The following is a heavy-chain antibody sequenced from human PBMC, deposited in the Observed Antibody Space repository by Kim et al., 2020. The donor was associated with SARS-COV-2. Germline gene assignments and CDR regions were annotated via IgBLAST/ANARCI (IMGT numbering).Heavy chain of an antibody. CDR3: AKDRKSIAAAGGAFDI. J-gene: IGHJ3*02. D-gene: IGHD6-13*01. Sequence: VKGRFSISRNNSKNTRNLEMNSLRAEDTAVYYCAKDRKSIAAAGGAFDIWGQGTMVTVSS. V-gene: IGHV3-23*01.